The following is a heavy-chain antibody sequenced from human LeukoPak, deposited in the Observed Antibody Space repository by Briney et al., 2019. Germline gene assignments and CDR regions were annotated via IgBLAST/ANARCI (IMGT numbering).Heavy chain of an antibody. CDR1: GGSISTYF. CDR2: ISHSGSS. J-gene: IGHJ2*01. CDR3: AREDWYFDL. Sequence: SETLSLTCTVSGGSISTYFWSWIRQPPGKGLEWIGYISHSGSSNYNPSLNSRVTISLDTSRNHFSLKLNSVTAADTAAYYCAREDWYFDLWGRGTLVTVSS. V-gene: IGHV4-59*01.